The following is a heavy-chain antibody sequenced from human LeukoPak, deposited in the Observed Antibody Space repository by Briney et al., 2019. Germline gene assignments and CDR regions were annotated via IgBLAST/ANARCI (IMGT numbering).Heavy chain of an antibody. CDR3: ARDYSNYGRRIDYYYYYMDV. Sequence: SETLSLTCTVSGGSISSGSYYWSWIRQPAGKGLEWIGRIYTSGSTNYNPSLKSRVTISVDTSKNQFSLKLSSVTAADTAVYYCARDYSNYGRRIDYYYYYMDVRGKGTTVTVSS. CDR1: GGSISSGSYY. D-gene: IGHD4-11*01. CDR2: IYTSGST. J-gene: IGHJ6*03. V-gene: IGHV4-61*02.